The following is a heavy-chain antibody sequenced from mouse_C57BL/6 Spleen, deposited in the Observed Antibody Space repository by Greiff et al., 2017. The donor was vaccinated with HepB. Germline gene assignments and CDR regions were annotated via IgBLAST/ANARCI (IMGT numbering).Heavy chain of an antibody. D-gene: IGHD2-3*01. Sequence: VQLQQSGTVLARPGASVKMSCKTSGYTFTSYWMHWVKQRPGQGLEWIGAIYPGNSDTSYNQKFKGKAKLTAVTSASTAYMELSSLTNEDSAVYYWSREELRGFYDGYYEWFAYWGQGTLVTVSA. J-gene: IGHJ3*01. CDR1: GYTFTSYW. CDR3: SREELRGFYDGYYEWFAY. CDR2: IYPGNSDT. V-gene: IGHV1-5*01.